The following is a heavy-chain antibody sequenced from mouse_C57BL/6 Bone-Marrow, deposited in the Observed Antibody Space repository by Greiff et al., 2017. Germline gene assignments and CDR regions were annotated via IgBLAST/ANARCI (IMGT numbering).Heavy chain of an antibody. D-gene: IGHD2-4*01. CDR3: ARGNYDYDAGYYYAMDY. Sequence: QVHVKQSGAELARPGASVKLSCKASGYTFTSYGISWVKQRTGQGLEWIGEIYPRSGNTYYNEKFKGKATLTADKSSSTAYMELRSLTSEDSAVYFCARGNYDYDAGYYYAMDYWGQGTSVTVSS. CDR2: IYPRSGNT. CDR1: GYTFTSYG. J-gene: IGHJ4*01. V-gene: IGHV1-81*01.